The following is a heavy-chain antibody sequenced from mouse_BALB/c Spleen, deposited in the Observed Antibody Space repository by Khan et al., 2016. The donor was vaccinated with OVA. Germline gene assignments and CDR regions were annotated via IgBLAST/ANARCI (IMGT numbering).Heavy chain of an antibody. J-gene: IGHJ3*01. V-gene: IGHV1S137*01. Sequence: QVQLQQSGAELVRPGVSVKISCKGSGYTFPDYAMHWVKQSHAKSLEWIGVISTYYGNADYNQMFKGKATMTVDKYSSTAYMALTSLTSEDSAYYYCASGSSNSPFAYWGQGTLVTVSA. CDR3: ASGSSNSPFAY. CDR1: GYTFPDYA. D-gene: IGHD2-5*01. CDR2: ISTYYGNA.